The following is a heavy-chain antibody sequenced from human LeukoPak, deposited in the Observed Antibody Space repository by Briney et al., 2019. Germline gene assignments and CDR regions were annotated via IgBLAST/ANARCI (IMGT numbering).Heavy chain of an antibody. CDR2: IKEDGSEK. Sequence: PGGSLRLSCAASGFTFSSYWMSWVRQAPGKGLEWVANIKEDGSEKYYVDSVKGRFTISRDNAENSLYLQMNSLRAEDTAVYYCGRTGDLSDYWGQGTLVTVSS. D-gene: IGHD1-1*01. J-gene: IGHJ4*02. CDR1: GFTFSSYW. CDR3: GRTGDLSDY. V-gene: IGHV3-7*01.